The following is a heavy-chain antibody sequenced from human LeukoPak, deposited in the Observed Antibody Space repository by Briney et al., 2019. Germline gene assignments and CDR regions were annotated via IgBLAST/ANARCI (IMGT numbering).Heavy chain of an antibody. CDR3: ARQSSSWFLN. D-gene: IGHD6-13*01. J-gene: IGHJ4*02. CDR1: GFTFSSYA. CDR2: ISSNGGST. V-gene: IGHV3-64*01. Sequence: GGSLRLSCAASGFTFSSYAMHWVRQAPGKGLEYVSAISSNGGSTYYANSVKGRFTISRDNSKNTLYLQMGSLRAEDMAVYYCARQSSSWFLNWGQGTLVTVSS.